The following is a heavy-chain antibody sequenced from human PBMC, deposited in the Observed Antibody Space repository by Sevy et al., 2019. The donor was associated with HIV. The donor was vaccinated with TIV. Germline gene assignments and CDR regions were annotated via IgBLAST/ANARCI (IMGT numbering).Heavy chain of an antibody. J-gene: IGHJ3*01. V-gene: IGHV3-21*01. CDR1: GFTFNTYT. D-gene: IGHD3-10*01. CDR2: ISSSSNYI. CDR3: ARPHGSGSWEAFDL. Sequence: GGSLRLSCSASGFTFNTYTMNWVRQAPGKGLEWVSSISSSSNYIYYADSLKGRFTISRDNARNSLYLQMSSLRAEDTAVYYCARPHGSGSWEAFDLWGQGTMVTVSS.